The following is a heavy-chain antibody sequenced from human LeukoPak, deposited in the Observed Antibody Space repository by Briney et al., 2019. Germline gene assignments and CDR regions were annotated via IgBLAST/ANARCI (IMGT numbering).Heavy chain of an antibody. CDR3: ARLHSGRYYGDAFDI. CDR2: INPSGGST. CDR1: GYTFTSYY. J-gene: IGHJ3*02. Sequence: GASVKVSCKASGYTFTSYYMHWVRQAPGQGLEWMGIINPSGGSTSYAQKFQGRVTMTRDTSTSTVYMELSSLRSEDTAVYYCARLHSGRYYGDAFDIWGQGTMVTVSS. V-gene: IGHV1-46*01. D-gene: IGHD1-26*01.